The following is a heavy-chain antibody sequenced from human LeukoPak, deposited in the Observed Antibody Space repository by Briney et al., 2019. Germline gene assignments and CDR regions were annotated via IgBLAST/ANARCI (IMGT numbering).Heavy chain of an antibody. V-gene: IGHV4-4*02. CDR3: ARGWDDGSGSYYLDY. J-gene: IGHJ4*02. CDR2: IYHSGNT. CDR1: GGSISSSNW. Sequence: SETLSLTCAVSGGSISSSNWWSWVRQPPGKGREWIGEIYHSGNTNYNASLKTRVTISVDKSKNQFSLKLSSVTAADTAVYYCARGWDDGSGSYYLDYWGQGTLVTVSS. D-gene: IGHD3-10*01.